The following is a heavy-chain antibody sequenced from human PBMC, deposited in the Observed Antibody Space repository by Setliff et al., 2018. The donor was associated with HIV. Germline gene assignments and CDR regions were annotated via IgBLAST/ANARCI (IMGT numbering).Heavy chain of an antibody. V-gene: IGHV4-61*09. J-gene: IGHJ6*03. D-gene: IGHD3-10*01. Sequence: SETLSLTCSVSGGSITSGSYYWGWIRQPAGKGLEWIGHIYTNGSTSYSPSLKSRVTISVDTSKNQFSLRLSSVTAADTAVYYCARDRGGHYTGSYYYMDVWGEGTTVTVSS. CDR1: GGSITSGSYY. CDR2: IYTNGST. CDR3: ARDRGGHYTGSYYYMDV.